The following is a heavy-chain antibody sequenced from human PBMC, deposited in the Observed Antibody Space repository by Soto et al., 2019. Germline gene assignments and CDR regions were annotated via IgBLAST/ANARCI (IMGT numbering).Heavy chain of an antibody. V-gene: IGHV1-69*13. D-gene: IGHD2-15*01. CDR1: GGSFSDYA. J-gene: IGHJ4*02. CDR2: IIPIFGTP. Sequence: SVKVSCKAFGGSFSDYAISWVRQAPGQGLEWMGGIIPIFGTPNYAQKFQDRVTFAAHESTNTAYMELSRLTSEDTAVYYCARDRAPRGWSYLDLWGQGTQVTVSS. CDR3: ARDRAPRGWSYLDL.